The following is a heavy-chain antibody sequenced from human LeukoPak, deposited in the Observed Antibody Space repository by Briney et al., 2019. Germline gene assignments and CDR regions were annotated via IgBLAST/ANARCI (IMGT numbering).Heavy chain of an antibody. D-gene: IGHD1-14*01. J-gene: IGHJ4*02. CDR1: GFTFSSYS. V-gene: IGHV3-23*01. Sequence: GGSLRLSCAASGFTFSSYSMRWVRQAPGKGLEWVSAISGCGGYTYYADSVKGRFTISRDSSKSTLHLQMDSLRAEDTAVYFCAKSVLTTRTGIDYWGQGTLVTVSS. CDR3: AKSVLTTRTGIDY. CDR2: ISGCGGYT.